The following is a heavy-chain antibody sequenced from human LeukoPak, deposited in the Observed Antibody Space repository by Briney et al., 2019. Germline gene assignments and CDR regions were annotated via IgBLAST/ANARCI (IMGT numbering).Heavy chain of an antibody. J-gene: IGHJ4*02. CDR3: ARDPPSAPMVSAPPDY. CDR2: ISSSSSYK. D-gene: IGHD3-10*01. CDR1: GFTFSSSS. V-gene: IGHV3-21*01. Sequence: GGSLRLSCAASGFTFSSSSMNWVRQAPGKGLEWVSSISSSSSYKYYADSVKGRFTISRDNAKNSLYLQMNGLRAEDTAVYYCARDPPSAPMVSAPPDYWGQGTLVTVSS.